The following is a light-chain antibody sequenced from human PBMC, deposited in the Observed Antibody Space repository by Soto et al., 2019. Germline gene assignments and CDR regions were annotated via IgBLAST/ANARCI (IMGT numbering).Light chain of an antibody. CDR3: AAWDDRLNGVI. CDR1: TSNIGSNA. Sequence: QAVVTQTPSASGTPGQRVIIFCSGSTSNIGSNAVSWYQQLPGTAPKLLIYSNAQRPSGVSDRFSGSRSGTSASLAISGLQSEDESDYFCAAWDDRLNGVIFGGGTKLTVL. J-gene: IGLJ2*01. CDR2: SNA. V-gene: IGLV1-44*01.